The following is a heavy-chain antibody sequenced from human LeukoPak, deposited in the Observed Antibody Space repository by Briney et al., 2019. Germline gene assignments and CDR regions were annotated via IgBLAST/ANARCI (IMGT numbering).Heavy chain of an antibody. CDR1: GYTFTSYG. Sequence: ASVTVSCKASGYTFTSYGISWVRQAPGQGLEWMGWISAYNGNTNYAQKLQGRVTMTTDTSTSTAYMELRSLRSDDTAVYYCARVGYYESSGYYEYWGQGTLVTVSS. CDR3: ARVGYYESSGYYEY. CDR2: ISAYNGNT. D-gene: IGHD3-22*01. V-gene: IGHV1-18*01. J-gene: IGHJ4*02.